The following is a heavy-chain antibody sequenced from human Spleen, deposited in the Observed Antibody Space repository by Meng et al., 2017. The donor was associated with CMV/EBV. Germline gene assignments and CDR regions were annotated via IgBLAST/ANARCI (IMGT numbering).Heavy chain of an antibody. V-gene: IGHV4-34*01. CDR1: GGSFSGYY. D-gene: IGHD3-3*01. Sequence: SETLSLTCAVYGGSFSGYYWSWIRQPPGKGLEWIGEINHSGSTNYNPSLKSRVTISVDTSKNQFSLKLSSVTAADTAVYYCARVSGFLEWLSLYYYYYGMDVWGQGTTVTVS. J-gene: IGHJ6*02. CDR3: ARVSGFLEWLSLYYYYYGMDV. CDR2: INHSGST.